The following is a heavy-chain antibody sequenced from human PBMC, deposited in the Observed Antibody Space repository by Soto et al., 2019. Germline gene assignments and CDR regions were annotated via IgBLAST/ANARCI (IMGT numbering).Heavy chain of an antibody. Sequence: VQLVESGGGVVQPERSLRLSCAASGFSVRTSGMHWVRQAPGKGLEWVALIWNDGNNKVYADSVKGRFTISNDNSQNTIYLQMDSLRGEDTALYYCARDDNLQGNAFDVWGQGTMVTVSS. CDR3: ARDDNLQGNAFDV. V-gene: IGHV3-33*01. D-gene: IGHD3-10*01. J-gene: IGHJ3*01. CDR1: GFSVRTSG. CDR2: IWNDGNNK.